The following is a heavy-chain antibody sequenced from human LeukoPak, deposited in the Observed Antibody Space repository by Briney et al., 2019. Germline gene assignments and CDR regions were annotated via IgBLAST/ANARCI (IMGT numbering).Heavy chain of an antibody. V-gene: IGHV4-59*01. CDR1: GGSISSYY. Sequence: SETLSLTCSVSGGSISSYYWNWIRQPPGKGLEWIGYIYYSGTSNYNPSLKSRVTISVGTSKNQFSLKLSSVTAADTAVYYCARDRTAMVSGFRYYYYGMDVWGKGTTVTVSS. CDR2: IYYSGTS. CDR3: ARDRTAMVSGFRYYYYGMDV. D-gene: IGHD5-18*01. J-gene: IGHJ6*04.